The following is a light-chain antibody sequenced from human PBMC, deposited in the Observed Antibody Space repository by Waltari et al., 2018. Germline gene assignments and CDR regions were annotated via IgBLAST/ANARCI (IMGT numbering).Light chain of an antibody. CDR2: DAS. CDR1: QDINNF. CDR3: LQCDNLPLS. Sequence: DVQMTQSATSLSAYVGDRLTITCQASQDINNFLYWYQQKPGRAPKLLIYDASKLETGVPSRFTGSGSGTDFTLTISSLQPEDVATYYCLQCDNLPLSFGGGTKVEIK. J-gene: IGKJ4*01. V-gene: IGKV1-33*01.